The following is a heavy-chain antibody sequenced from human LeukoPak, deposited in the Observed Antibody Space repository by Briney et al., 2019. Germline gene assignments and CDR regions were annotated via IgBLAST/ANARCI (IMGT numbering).Heavy chain of an antibody. CDR1: GYTFTSYD. V-gene: IGHV1-8*01. D-gene: IGHD3-9*01. CDR2: MNPNSGNT. Sequence: GASVTASCKASGYTFTSYDINWVRQATGQGLEWMGWMNPNSGNTGYAQKFQGRVTMTRNTSISTAYMELSSLRSEDTAVYYCAREGDILTGSFDYWGQGTLVTVSS. J-gene: IGHJ4*02. CDR3: AREGDILTGSFDY.